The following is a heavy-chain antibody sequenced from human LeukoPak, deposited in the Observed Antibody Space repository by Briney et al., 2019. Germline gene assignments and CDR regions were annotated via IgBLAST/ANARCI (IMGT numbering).Heavy chain of an antibody. Sequence: PSETLSLTCTVSGGSISSSSYYWDRIRQPPGKGLEWIGSIYYSGSTYYNPSLKSRVTISVDTSKNQFSLKLSSVTAADTAVYYCARSWGGSQSYDFDYWGQGTLVTVSS. J-gene: IGHJ4*02. CDR1: GGSISSSSYY. CDR2: IYYSGST. CDR3: ARSWGGSQSYDFDY. V-gene: IGHV4-39*07. D-gene: IGHD3-16*01.